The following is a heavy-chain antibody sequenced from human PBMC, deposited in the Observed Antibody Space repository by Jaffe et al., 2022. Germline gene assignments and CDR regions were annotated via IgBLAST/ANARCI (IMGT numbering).Heavy chain of an antibody. CDR1: GGSFSGYY. CDR2: INHSGST. V-gene: IGHV4-34*01. D-gene: IGHD2-15*01. J-gene: IGHJ6*03. Sequence: QVQLQQWGAGLLKPSETLSLTCAVYGGSFSGYYWSWIRQPPGKGLEWIGEINHSGSTNYNPSLKSRVTISVDTSKNQFSLKLSSVTAADTAVYYCARGTLGYCSGGSCYLWVGYYYYYYMDVWGKGTTVTVSS. CDR3: ARGTLGYCSGGSCYLWVGYYYYYYMDV.